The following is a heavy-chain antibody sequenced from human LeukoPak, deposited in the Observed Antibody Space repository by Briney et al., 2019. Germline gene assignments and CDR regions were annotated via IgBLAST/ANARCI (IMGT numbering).Heavy chain of an antibody. J-gene: IGHJ4*02. CDR1: GYTFTSHG. Sequence: SVKVSCTASGYTFTSHGLSWVRQAPGQGLEWMGGIILIFGTANYAQKFQGRVTITADESTSTAYMELSSLRSEDTAVYYCARDRYCSSTSCYRYFDYWGQGTLVTVSS. V-gene: IGHV1-69*13. CDR3: ARDRYCSSTSCYRYFDY. D-gene: IGHD2-2*01. CDR2: IILIFGTA.